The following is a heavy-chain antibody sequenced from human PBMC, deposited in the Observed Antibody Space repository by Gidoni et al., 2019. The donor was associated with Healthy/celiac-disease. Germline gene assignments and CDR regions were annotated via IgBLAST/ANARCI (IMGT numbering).Heavy chain of an antibody. J-gene: IGHJ4*02. CDR2: IWHDGSNK. CDR3: ARERMITFGGVIVAYYFDY. CDR1: GFTFRSFG. Sequence: QVQLVESGGGVVQPGRSLSLSCAASGFTFRSFGLPWVRQAPGKGLACVAVIWHDGSNKYYADSVKGRFTISRDNSKNTLYLQMNSLRAEDTAVYYCARERMITFGGVIVAYYFDYWGQGTLVTVSS. D-gene: IGHD3-16*02. V-gene: IGHV3-33*01.